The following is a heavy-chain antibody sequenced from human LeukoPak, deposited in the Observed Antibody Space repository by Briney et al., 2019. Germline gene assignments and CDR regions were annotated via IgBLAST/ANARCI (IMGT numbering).Heavy chain of an antibody. J-gene: IGHJ4*02. CDR3: ARQSATQLWYFDY. CDR2: NNYSGST. V-gene: IGHV4-59*08. Sequence: SETLSLTCTVSGGSINSYYWSWIRQPPGKGLEWIGYNNYSGSTNYNPSLKSRVTISVDTSKNQFSLKLSSVTAADTAVYYCARQSATQLWYFDYWGQGSLVTVSS. CDR1: GGSINSYY. D-gene: IGHD5-18*01.